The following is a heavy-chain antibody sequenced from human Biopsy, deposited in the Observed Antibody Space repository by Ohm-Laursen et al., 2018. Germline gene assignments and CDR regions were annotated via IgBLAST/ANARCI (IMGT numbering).Heavy chain of an antibody. CDR2: IIPVFGLA. CDR3: ARDSRGGHLNTTLITGKNLDS. V-gene: IGHV1-69*17. D-gene: IGHD3-16*01. Sequence: SSVKVSCKASGGTVSRYAISWVRQAPGQGLEWMGGIIPVFGLATYAQRLQGRVSITADTSTNTAYMELSSLRSDDTAVYFCARDSRGGHLNTTLITGKNLDSWGQGILVTVSS. CDR1: GGTVSRYA. J-gene: IGHJ4*02.